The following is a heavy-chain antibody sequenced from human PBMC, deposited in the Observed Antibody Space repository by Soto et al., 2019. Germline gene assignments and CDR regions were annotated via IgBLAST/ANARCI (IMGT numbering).Heavy chain of an antibody. V-gene: IGHV3-72*01. CDR2: ARDKANSYTT. J-gene: IGHJ4*02. Sequence: EVQLVESGGGLVQPGGSLRLSCAASGFTFSDHNMDWVRQAPGKGLEWVGRARDKANSYTTEYAASVKGRFIISRDESKTSLHLQMNSLKTEDTAVYYCARVKGAIDNWGQGTLVTVSS. D-gene: IGHD1-26*01. CDR1: GFTFSDHN. CDR3: ARVKGAIDN.